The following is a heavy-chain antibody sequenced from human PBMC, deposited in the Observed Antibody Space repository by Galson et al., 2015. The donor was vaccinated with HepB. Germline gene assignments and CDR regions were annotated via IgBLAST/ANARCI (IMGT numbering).Heavy chain of an antibody. CDR2: IGGSGVGR. V-gene: IGHV3-23*01. CDR1: GFTFSNFV. J-gene: IGHJ4*02. Sequence: SLRLSCAASGFTFSNFVMTWVRQAPGKGLEWVSTIGGSGVGRYYADSVKGRFSISRDNSQNTLYLQMNSLRAEDSAVYYCARIERLDSWGQGTLVTVSS. CDR3: ARIERLDS.